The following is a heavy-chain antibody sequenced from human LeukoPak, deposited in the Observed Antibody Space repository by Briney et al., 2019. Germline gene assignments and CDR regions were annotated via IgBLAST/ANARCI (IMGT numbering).Heavy chain of an antibody. CDR1: GFSFSTYT. D-gene: IGHD2-2*02. J-gene: IGHJ4*02. CDR2: IASNGGSK. V-gene: IGHV3-64*01. Sequence: GSLRLSCAASGFSFSTYTMRWVRQAPGKGLEYVSGIASNGGSKHYANSVKGRFTISRDNSKNTVYLQMGSLRAEDMAVYYCAREHCTTNNCYNWGLGYWGQGTLVTVSS. CDR3: AREHCTTNNCYNWGLGY.